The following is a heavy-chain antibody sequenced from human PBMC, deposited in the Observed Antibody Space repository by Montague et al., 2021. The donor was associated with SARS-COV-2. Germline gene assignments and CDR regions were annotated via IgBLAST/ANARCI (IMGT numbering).Heavy chain of an antibody. Sequence: SETLSLTCAVHGGSFSTYYWYWIRKPPGKGLGWLGAIHHGGSTHYNPSLKSRVTISADTSKNQFSLKLTSVAAADTAVYYCARLGDGVVPSPILGVGPYYSYYFLDDWGKATTVTVS. CDR3: ARLGDGVVPSPILGVGPYYSYYFLDD. CDR2: IHHGGST. V-gene: IGHV4-34*01. CDR1: GGSFSTYY. J-gene: IGHJ6*03. D-gene: IGHD3-10*01.